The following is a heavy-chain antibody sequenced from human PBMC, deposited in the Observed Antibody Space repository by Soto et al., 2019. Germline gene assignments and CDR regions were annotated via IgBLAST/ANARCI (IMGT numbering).Heavy chain of an antibody. CDR3: ARGGRSMVRGVPLDY. D-gene: IGHD3-10*01. Sequence: GGSLRLSCAASGFTFSSYWMHWVRQAPGKGLVWVSRINSDGSSTSYADSVKGRFTISRDNAKNTLYLQMNSLRAEDTAVYYCARGGRSMVRGVPLDYWGQGTLVTVSS. J-gene: IGHJ4*02. CDR2: INSDGSST. V-gene: IGHV3-74*01. CDR1: GFTFSSYW.